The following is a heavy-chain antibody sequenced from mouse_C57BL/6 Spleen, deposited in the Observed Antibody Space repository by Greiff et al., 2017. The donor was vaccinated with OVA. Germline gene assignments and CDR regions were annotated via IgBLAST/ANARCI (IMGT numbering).Heavy chain of an antibody. J-gene: IGHJ3*01. V-gene: IGHV1-82*01. CDR1: GYAFSSSW. CDR2: IYPGDGDT. D-gene: IGHD2-4*01. Sequence: QVQLKESGPELVKPGASVKISCKASGYAFSSSWMNWVKQRPGKGLEWIGRIYPGDGDTNYNGKFKGKATLTADKSSSTAYMQLSSLTSEDSAVYFCARGDYDSFAYWGQGTLVTVSA. CDR3: ARGDYDSFAY.